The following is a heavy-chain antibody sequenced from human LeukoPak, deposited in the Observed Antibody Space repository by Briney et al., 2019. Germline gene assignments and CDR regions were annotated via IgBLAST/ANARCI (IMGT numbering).Heavy chain of an antibody. V-gene: IGHV3-30*03. CDR2: MSYDGSNQ. CDR3: ARGYYYESSADFDY. J-gene: IGHJ4*02. D-gene: IGHD3-22*01. CDR1: GFTFSSFG. Sequence: GGSLRLSCAASGFTFSSFGMHWVRQVPGKGLEWVAVMSYDGSNQYYADSVRGRFTISRDNSKNTLYLQMNSLRAEDTAVYYCARGYYYESSADFDYWGLGTLVTVSS.